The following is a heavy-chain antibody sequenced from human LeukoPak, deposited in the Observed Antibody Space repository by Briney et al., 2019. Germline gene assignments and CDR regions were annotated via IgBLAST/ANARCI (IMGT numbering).Heavy chain of an antibody. CDR2: IKQDGSEK. V-gene: IGHV3-7*01. J-gene: IGHJ4*02. CDR3: ARRRYSGSSQHFDN. Sequence: GGSLRLSCAASGFTFSSYWMSWVRQAPGKGLEWVANIKQDGSEKYYVDSVKGRFTISRDNAKNSLYLQMNSLRAEDTAVYYCARRRYSGSSQHFDNWGQGTLVTVSS. CDR1: GFTFSSYW. D-gene: IGHD1-26*01.